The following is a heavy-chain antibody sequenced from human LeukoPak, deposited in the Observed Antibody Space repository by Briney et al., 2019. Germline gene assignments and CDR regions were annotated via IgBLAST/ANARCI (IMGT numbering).Heavy chain of an antibody. CDR3: ARVDTMIVVSDWFDP. V-gene: IGHV1-18*01. CDR2: ISAYNGNA. D-gene: IGHD3-22*01. Sequence: GASVKVSCKASGYTFTSYGISWVRQAPGQGLEWMGWISAYNGNANYAQKLQGRVTMTTDTSTSTAYMELRSLRSDDTAVYYCARVDTMIVVSDWFDPWGQGTLVTVSS. CDR1: GYTFTSYG. J-gene: IGHJ5*02.